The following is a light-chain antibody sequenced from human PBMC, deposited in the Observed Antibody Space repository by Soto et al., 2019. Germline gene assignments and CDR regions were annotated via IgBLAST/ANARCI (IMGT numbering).Light chain of an antibody. V-gene: IGKV3-15*01. CDR3: QQYNNWLMLS. Sequence: PTILSVSPGGRGPLFWRDSQSVSSNLAWYQQKPGQTPRLLIYGASTRATGIPARFSGSGSGTEFTLTISSLQSEDFAIYYCQQYNNWLMLSFCGGTKVDIK. J-gene: IGKJ4*01. CDR1: QSVSSN. CDR2: GAS.